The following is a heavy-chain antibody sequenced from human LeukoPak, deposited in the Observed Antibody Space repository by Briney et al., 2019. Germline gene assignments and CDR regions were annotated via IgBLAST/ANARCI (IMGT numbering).Heavy chain of an antibody. V-gene: IGHV3-23*01. CDR3: AKNLRWYYDSSGYYYTDY. J-gene: IGHJ4*02. CDR2: ISGSGGST. CDR1: GFTFSSYA. Sequence: PGGSLRLSCAASGFTFSSYAMSWVRQAPGKGLEWVSAISGSGGSTYYADSVKGRFTISRDNSKNTLYLQMNSLRAEDTAVYYRAKNLRWYYDSSGYYYTDYWGQGTLVTVSS. D-gene: IGHD3-22*01.